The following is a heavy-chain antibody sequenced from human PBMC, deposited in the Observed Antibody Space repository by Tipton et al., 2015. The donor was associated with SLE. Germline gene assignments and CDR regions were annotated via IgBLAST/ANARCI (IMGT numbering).Heavy chain of an antibody. D-gene: IGHD6-19*01. CDR2: ITSSSRYI. Sequence: GSLRLSCAASGFTFSRYSMNWVRQAPGKGLEWVSSITSSSRYIYYADSVKGRFTISRDNAKNSLYLQMNSLRAEDTGVYYCARDDSTSGWYGMDVWGQGTTVTVSS. V-gene: IGHV3-21*03. J-gene: IGHJ6*02. CDR3: ARDDSTSGWYGMDV. CDR1: GFTFSRYS.